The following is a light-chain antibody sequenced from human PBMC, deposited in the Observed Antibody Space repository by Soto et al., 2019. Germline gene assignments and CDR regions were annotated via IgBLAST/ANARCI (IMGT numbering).Light chain of an antibody. CDR2: RDS. J-gene: IGLJ2*01. Sequence: SYELTQPLSVSVALGQTARITCGGNNIGSKNVHWYQQKPGQAPVLGIYRDSNRPSGIPERFSGSNSGNTATLTISRAQAGDEADYYCLVWESSTVVFGGGTKLTVL. CDR1: NIGSKN. V-gene: IGLV3-9*01. CDR3: LVWESSTVV.